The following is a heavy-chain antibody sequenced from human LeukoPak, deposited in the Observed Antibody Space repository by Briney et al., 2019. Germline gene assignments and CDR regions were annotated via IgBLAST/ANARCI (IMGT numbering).Heavy chain of an antibody. D-gene: IGHD3-10*01. Sequence: PSQTLSLTCTVSGGSISSGDYYWNWIRQHPKKSLEWIGYIFYSGSAYYHPSLKSRVTISVDTSKNQFSLKLSSVTGADTAVYYCARGSTLIRGFDYWGQGTLVTVSS. V-gene: IGHV4-31*03. CDR2: IFYSGSA. J-gene: IGHJ4*02. CDR3: ARGSTLIRGFDY. CDR1: GGSISSGDYY.